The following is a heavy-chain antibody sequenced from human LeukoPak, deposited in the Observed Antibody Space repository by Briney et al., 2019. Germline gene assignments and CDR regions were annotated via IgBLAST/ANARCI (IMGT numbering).Heavy chain of an antibody. D-gene: IGHD4-23*01. Sequence: GGSLRLSCAASGFTFSNYAMSWVRQPPGKGPEWVSVIYNDGSTYYADSVKGRFTISRDNSKNTLLLQMNSLRAVDTAVYYCARSGGVITVAPFDCWGQGSLVTVS. CDR3: ARSGGVITVAPFDC. V-gene: IGHV3-53*01. CDR1: GFTFSNYA. CDR2: IYNDGST. J-gene: IGHJ4*02.